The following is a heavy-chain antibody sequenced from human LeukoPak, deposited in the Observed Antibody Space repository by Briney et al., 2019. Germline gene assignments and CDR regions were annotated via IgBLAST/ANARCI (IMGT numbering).Heavy chain of an antibody. CDR1: GFTFSSYS. V-gene: IGHV3-21*01. CDR2: ISSSSSYI. Sequence: PGGSLRLSCAASGFTFSSYSMNWVRQAPGKGLEWVSSISSSSSYIYYADSVKGRFTISRDNAKNSLYLQMNSLRAEDTAVYYCARDLSGYDILTGYYYWGQGTLVTVSS. J-gene: IGHJ4*02. D-gene: IGHD3-9*01. CDR3: ARDLSGYDILTGYYY.